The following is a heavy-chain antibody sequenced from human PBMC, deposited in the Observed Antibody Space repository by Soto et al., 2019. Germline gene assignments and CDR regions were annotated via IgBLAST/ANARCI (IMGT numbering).Heavy chain of an antibody. Sequence: PGESLKISCRTSGYKFTSSWIAWVRQMPGKGLEWMGIIFPSDSDTRYSPSFQGQVTISADRPTSTVFLQWASLKASDTAVYFCARKDKSGYFNWFDPWGQGTLVTVSS. CDR2: IFPSDSDT. D-gene: IGHD3-22*01. CDR1: GYKFTSSW. V-gene: IGHV5-51*01. CDR3: ARKDKSGYFNWFDP. J-gene: IGHJ5*02.